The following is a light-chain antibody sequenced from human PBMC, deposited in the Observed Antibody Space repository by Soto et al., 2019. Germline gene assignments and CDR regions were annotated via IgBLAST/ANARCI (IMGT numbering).Light chain of an antibody. CDR1: QSVNSNF. Sequence: EIVLTQSPGTLSLSPGERATLSCRTSQSVNSNFLAWYQQKPGPAPRLLVYGSSTRAAGVPDRFSGSGSGTDFTLTISRLEPEDFAVYYCQQYGHSPLLYTFGQGTKLGVK. CDR3: QQYGHSPLLYT. V-gene: IGKV3-20*01. CDR2: GSS. J-gene: IGKJ2*01.